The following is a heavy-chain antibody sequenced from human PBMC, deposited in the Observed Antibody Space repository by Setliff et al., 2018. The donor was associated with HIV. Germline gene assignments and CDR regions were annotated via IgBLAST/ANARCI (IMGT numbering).Heavy chain of an antibody. D-gene: IGHD1-1*01. J-gene: IGHJ3*02. V-gene: IGHV2-70*04. CDR3: AREGYAFDI. CDR1: GFSLSTSGMR. CDR2: IDWDDDK. Sequence: SGPTLVNPTRTLTLTCTFSGFSLSTSGMRVSWIRQPPGKALEWLARIDWDDDKFYSTSLKTRLTISKDTSKNQVVLTMTNMDPVDTATYYCAREGYAFDIWGQGTMVTVSS.